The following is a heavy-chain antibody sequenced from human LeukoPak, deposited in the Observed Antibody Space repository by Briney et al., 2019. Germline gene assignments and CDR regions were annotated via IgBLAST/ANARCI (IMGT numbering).Heavy chain of an antibody. V-gene: IGHV3-13*01. CDR3: ARALNDAFDI. Sequence: GGSLRLSCAASGFTFSSYDMRWVRHATGKGLEWVSAIGTAGDTYYPGSVKGRFTISRENAKNSLYLQMNSLRAGDTAVYYCARALNDAFDIWGQGTMVTVSS. CDR2: IGTAGDT. J-gene: IGHJ3*02. CDR1: GFTFSSYD.